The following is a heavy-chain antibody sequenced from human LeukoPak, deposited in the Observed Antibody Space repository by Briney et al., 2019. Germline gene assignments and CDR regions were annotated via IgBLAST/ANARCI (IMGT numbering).Heavy chain of an antibody. CDR1: GFTFSSYS. CDR3: ARGTNNAFDI. Sequence: GGSLRLSCAASGFTFSSYSTTWVRQTPGKGLQWVSYISSGSSTVYYADSVRGRFTISRDNAENSLYLQMNSLRAEDTAVYYCARGTNNAFDIWGQGTIVTVSS. V-gene: IGHV3-48*04. D-gene: IGHD2-2*01. CDR2: ISSGSSTV. J-gene: IGHJ3*02.